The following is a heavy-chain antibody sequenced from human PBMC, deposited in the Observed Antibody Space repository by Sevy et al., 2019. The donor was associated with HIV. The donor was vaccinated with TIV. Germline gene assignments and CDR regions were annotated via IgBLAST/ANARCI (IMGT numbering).Heavy chain of an antibody. Sequence: ASVKVSCKLSGYTLTQLSMHWVRHAPGKGLEWLGSFDPEDGERIYAQKFQGRFTMTEETSTDTAYMELSSLRSEDTAIYYCATGREYYEGNSGYFDYWGQGTLVTVSS. CDR3: ATGREYYEGNSGYFDY. CDR2: FDPEDGER. V-gene: IGHV1-24*01. CDR1: GYTLTQLS. D-gene: IGHD3-3*01. J-gene: IGHJ4*02.